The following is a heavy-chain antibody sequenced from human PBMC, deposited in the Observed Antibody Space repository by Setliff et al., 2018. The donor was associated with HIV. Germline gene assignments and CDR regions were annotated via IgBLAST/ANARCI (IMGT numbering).Heavy chain of an antibody. CDR3: AREWRGRYYYYMDV. Sequence: PSETLSLTCTVSGGSISNYYWSWIRQPPGKGLEWIGYFYYTGSTNYNPSLKSRVTISVDTSKNQFSLKLSSVTAADTAVYYCAREWRGRYYYYMDVWGKGTTVTVSS. D-gene: IGHD3-10*01. CDR2: FYYTGST. CDR1: GGSISNYY. J-gene: IGHJ6*03. V-gene: IGHV4-59*01.